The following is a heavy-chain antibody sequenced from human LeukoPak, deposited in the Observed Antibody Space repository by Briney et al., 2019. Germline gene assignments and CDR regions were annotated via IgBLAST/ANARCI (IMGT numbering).Heavy chain of an antibody. CDR3: ARDLDDLSPFDY. D-gene: IGHD3-3*01. V-gene: IGHV1-2*02. CDR1: GYTFTSYG. Sequence: ASVKVSCKASGYTFTSYGISWVRQAPGQGLEWMGWINPNSGGTNYAQKFQGRVTMTRDTSISTAYMELSRLRSDDTAVYYCARDLDDLSPFDYWGQGTLVTVSS. CDR2: INPNSGGT. J-gene: IGHJ4*02.